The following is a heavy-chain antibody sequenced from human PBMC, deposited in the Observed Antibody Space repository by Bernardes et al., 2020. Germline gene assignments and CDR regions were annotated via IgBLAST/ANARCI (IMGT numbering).Heavy chain of an antibody. V-gene: IGHV4-30-4*01. CDR3: ARDAYDYIWGSLGPLYGMDV. Sequence: TLSLTCTVSGGSISSGDYYWSWIRQPPGKGLEWIGYIYYSGSTYYNPSLKSRVTISVDTSKNQFSLKLSSVTAADTAVYYCARDAYDYIWGSLGPLYGMDVWGQGTTVTVSS. J-gene: IGHJ6*02. CDR2: IYYSGST. D-gene: IGHD3-16*01. CDR1: GGSISSGDYY.